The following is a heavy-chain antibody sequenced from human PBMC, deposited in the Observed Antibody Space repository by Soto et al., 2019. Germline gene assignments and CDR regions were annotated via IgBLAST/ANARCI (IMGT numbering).Heavy chain of an antibody. Sequence: QVQLVQSGAEVKKPGASVKVSCKASGYTFTGYDMHWVRQAPGQGLEWMGWINPNSGGTNYAQKVKGWVTMTRETSISTAYMELSRLRSDDTAVYYCARSHCSSISCYVGSWDYWGQGTLVTVSS. CDR1: GYTFTGYD. CDR2: INPNSGGT. J-gene: IGHJ4*02. CDR3: ARSHCSSISCYVGSWDY. D-gene: IGHD2-2*01. V-gene: IGHV1-2*04.